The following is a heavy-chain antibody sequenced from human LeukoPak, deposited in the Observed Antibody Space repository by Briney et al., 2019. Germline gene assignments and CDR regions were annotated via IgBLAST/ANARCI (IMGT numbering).Heavy chain of an antibody. CDR3: ARDARGYYGMDV. CDR2: IYTSGST. J-gene: IGHJ6*02. V-gene: IGHV4-61*02. CDR1: GGSISSGSYY. Sequence: SQTLSLTCTVSGGSISSGSYYCSWIRQPAGKGLEWIGRIYTSGSTNYNPSLKSRVTISVDTSKNQFSLKLSSVTAADTAVYYCARDARGYYGMDVWGQGTTVTVSS.